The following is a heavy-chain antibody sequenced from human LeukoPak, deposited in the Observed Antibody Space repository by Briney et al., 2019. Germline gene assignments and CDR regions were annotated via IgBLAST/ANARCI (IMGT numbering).Heavy chain of an antibody. V-gene: IGHV3-7*01. Sequence: PGGSLRLSCAASGFTFSSYWMSWVRQAPGKGLEWVANIKQDGSEKYYVDSVKGRFTISRDNAKNSLYLQMNSLRAEDTAVYYCARDGGYSSGPSGYYYYYGMDVWGQGTTVTVSS. D-gene: IGHD6-19*01. CDR1: GFTFSSYW. J-gene: IGHJ6*02. CDR3: ARDGGYSSGPSGYYYYYGMDV. CDR2: IKQDGSEK.